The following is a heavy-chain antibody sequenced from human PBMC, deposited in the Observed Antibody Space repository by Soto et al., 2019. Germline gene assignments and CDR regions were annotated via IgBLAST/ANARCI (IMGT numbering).Heavy chain of an antibody. Sequence: QVQLVQSGAEVKKPGSSVKVSCKASGGTFNSYALNWVRQAPGQGLEWMGGIIPIFGLANYAQKFQDRVTITAVESTDTAFMELSSLTPEDTAVYFCATVLATGSSFAAFHIWGQGTMVTVSS. V-gene: IGHV1-69*12. CDR1: GGTFNSYA. CDR2: IIPIFGLA. J-gene: IGHJ3*02. CDR3: ATVLATGSSFAAFHI. D-gene: IGHD5-12*01.